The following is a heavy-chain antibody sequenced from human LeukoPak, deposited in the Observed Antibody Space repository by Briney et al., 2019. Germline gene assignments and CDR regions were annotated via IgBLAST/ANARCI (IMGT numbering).Heavy chain of an antibody. CDR3: ARRYCSSTSCCLDY. V-gene: IGHV3-48*01. CDR2: ISSSSSTI. D-gene: IGHD2-2*01. Sequence: GGSLRLSCAVSGFTFSGYSMNWVRQAPGKGLEWVSYISSSSSTIYYADSVKGRFTISRDNAKNSLYLQMNSLRAADTAAYYCARRYCSSTSCCLDYWGQGTLVTVSS. CDR1: GFTFSGYS. J-gene: IGHJ4*02.